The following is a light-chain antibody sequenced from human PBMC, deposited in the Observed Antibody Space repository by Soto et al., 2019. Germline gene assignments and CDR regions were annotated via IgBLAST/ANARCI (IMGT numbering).Light chain of an antibody. CDR2: DVS. V-gene: IGLV2-14*01. CDR1: SSDVGGYNY. CDR3: SSYASSSTLS. Sequence: QSALTQPASVSGSPGQSITISCTGTSSDVGGYNYVSWYQQHPGKAPKLMIYDVSNRPSGVSNRFCGSKSGNTASLTISGLQAEDEADYYCSSYASSSTLSFGGGTKLTVL. J-gene: IGLJ2*01.